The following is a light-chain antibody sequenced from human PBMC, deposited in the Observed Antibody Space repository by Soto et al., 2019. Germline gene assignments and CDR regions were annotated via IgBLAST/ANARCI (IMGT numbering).Light chain of an antibody. J-gene: IGKJ2*01. CDR2: AAS. Sequence: EIVMTQSPDTLSVSPGERATLSCRASQSVSRHLAWYQQKPGQAPRLLIYAASTRAAGIPARFSGSGSGADFTLTISSLQSEYGAVYYCQQYNNRPRTFGQGTKLEVK. CDR1: QSVSRH. V-gene: IGKV3-15*01. CDR3: QQYNNRPRT.